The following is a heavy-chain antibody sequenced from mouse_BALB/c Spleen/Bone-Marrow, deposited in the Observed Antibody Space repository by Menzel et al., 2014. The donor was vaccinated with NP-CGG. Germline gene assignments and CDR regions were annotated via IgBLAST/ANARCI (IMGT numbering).Heavy chain of an antibody. CDR2: IWAGGST. V-gene: IGHV2-9*02. CDR3: ARGSYYEGAMDY. Sequence: QVQLQQSGPGLVAPSQSLSITCTVSGFSLTSYGVHWVRQPPGKVLEWLGVIWAGGSTNYNSALMSRLSISRDNSKSQVFLKMNSLQTDDTAMYYCARGSYYEGAMDYWGQGTSVTVSS. J-gene: IGHJ4*01. D-gene: IGHD1-1*01. CDR1: GFSLTSYG.